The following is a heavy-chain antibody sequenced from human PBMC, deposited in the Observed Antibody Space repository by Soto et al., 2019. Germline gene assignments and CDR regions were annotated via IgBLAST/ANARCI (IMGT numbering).Heavy chain of an antibody. CDR3: AKERRYDSSGYPDY. V-gene: IGHV3-30*18. J-gene: IGHJ4*02. CDR2: ISYDGSNK. D-gene: IGHD3-22*01. Sequence: GGSLRLSCAASGFTFSSYGMHWVRQAPGKGLEWVAVISYDGSNKYYADSVKGRFTISRDNSKNTLYLQMNSLRAEDTAVYYCAKERRYDSSGYPDYWGQGTLVTVSS. CDR1: GFTFSSYG.